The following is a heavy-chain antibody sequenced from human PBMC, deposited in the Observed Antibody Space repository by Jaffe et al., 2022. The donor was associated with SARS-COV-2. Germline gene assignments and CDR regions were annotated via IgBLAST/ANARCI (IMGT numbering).Heavy chain of an antibody. V-gene: IGHV6-1*01. CDR3: WGQSWGVFDI. D-gene: IGHD3-10*01. Sequence: QVQLQQSGPGLVKPSQTLSLTCVISGDSVSSNSAAWNWIRMSPSRGLEWLGKTYYRSNWYNDYAVSVKSRISINPDTSNNQFSLQLNSVTPEDTAVYYCWGQSWGVFDIWGQGTMVTVSS. J-gene: IGHJ3*02. CDR2: TYYRSNWYN. CDR1: GDSVSSNSAA.